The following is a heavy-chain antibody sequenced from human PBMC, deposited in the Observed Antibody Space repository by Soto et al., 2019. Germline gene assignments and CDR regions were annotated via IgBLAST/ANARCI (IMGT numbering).Heavy chain of an antibody. Sequence: EVQLVESGGGLVQPGGSLRLSCAASGFAFSDYFIDWVRQAPGKGLEWVGRVRNRVRGYTTEYAASVKGRFTISRDDSKNSAYLQMNSLRTADTAVYYCVRDRSWSYESWGLGTLVTVS. CDR1: GFAFSDYF. D-gene: IGHD1-26*01. J-gene: IGHJ5*02. V-gene: IGHV3-72*01. CDR2: VRNRVRGYTT. CDR3: VRDRSWSYES.